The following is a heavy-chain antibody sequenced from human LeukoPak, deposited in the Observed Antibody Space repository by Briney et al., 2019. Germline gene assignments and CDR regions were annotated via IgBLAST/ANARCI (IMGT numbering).Heavy chain of an antibody. J-gene: IGHJ6*03. Sequence: RGSLRLSCAASGFTFSSYSMNWVRQAPGKGLEWFSSISSSSSYIYYADSVKGRFTISRDNAKNSQYLQMNSLRAEDTAVYYCASSSAGTGPYYMDVWGKGTTVTVSS. CDR2: ISSSSSYI. D-gene: IGHD1/OR15-1a*01. V-gene: IGHV3-21*01. CDR3: ASSSAGTGPYYMDV. CDR1: GFTFSSYS.